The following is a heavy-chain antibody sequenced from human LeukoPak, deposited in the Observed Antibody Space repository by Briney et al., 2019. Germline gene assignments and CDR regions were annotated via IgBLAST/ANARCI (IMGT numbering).Heavy chain of an antibody. Sequence: GGSLRLSCATSGFIFSIYNMTWVRQAPGKGLEWVSSFSSSSNYIYYADSVKGRFTISRDNAKNSLYLQMNSLRVEDTAVYYCARTADYGDYTRYRFDPWGQGTLVTVSS. CDR2: FSSSSNYI. D-gene: IGHD4-17*01. J-gene: IGHJ5*02. CDR3: ARTADYGDYTRYRFDP. V-gene: IGHV3-21*01. CDR1: GFIFSIYN.